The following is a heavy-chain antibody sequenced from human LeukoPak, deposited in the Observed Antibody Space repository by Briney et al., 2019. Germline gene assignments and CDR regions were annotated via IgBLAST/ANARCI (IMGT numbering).Heavy chain of an antibody. J-gene: IGHJ4*02. CDR2: IISTYGAS. D-gene: IGHD5-18*01. CDR1: GDTVRKYA. CDR3: ARDRTGYGNYYFDS. V-gene: IGHV1-69*05. Sequence: SVKVSCKASGDTVRKYAIGWVRQAPGQGLEWIGGIISTYGASNYAQKFQGGVTLTTDESANTAYMELRSLRSEDTAVYYCARDRTGYGNYYFDSWGQGTPVTVSS.